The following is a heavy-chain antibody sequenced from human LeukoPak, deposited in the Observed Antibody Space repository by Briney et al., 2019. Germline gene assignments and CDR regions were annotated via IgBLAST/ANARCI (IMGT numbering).Heavy chain of an antibody. V-gene: IGHV4-61*02. CDR3: ARECAFGDYQSELYYFDY. J-gene: IGHJ4*02. CDR2: IYTSGST. Sequence: SETLSLTCTVSGGSICTGSYYWSSIRQPAGKGLEWIGRIYTSGSTNYNPSLKSRVTISVDTSKNQFSLKLSSVTAADTAVYYRARECAFGDYQSELYYFDYWGQGTLVTVSS. D-gene: IGHD4-17*01. CDR1: GGSICTGSYY.